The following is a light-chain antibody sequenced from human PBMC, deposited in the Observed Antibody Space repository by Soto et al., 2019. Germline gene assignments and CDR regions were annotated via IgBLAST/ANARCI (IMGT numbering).Light chain of an antibody. CDR1: QSISSW. CDR2: DAS. Sequence: DIQMTQSPSTLSASVGDRVTITCRASQSISSWLAWYQQKPGKAPKLLIYDASTLQSGVPSRFSGSGSGTEFTLTISSLQPDDFATYYCQQDNGYSSYTFGQGTKVDIK. V-gene: IGKV1-5*01. CDR3: QQDNGYSSYT. J-gene: IGKJ2*01.